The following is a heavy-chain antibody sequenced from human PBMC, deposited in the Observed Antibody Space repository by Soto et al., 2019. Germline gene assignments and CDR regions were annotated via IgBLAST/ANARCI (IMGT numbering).Heavy chain of an antibody. CDR1: GFTFSSYA. J-gene: IGHJ4*02. V-gene: IGHV3-30-3*01. Sequence: QVQLVESGGGVVQPGRSLRLSCAASGFTFSSYAMHWVRQAPGKGLEWVAVISYDGSNKYYADSVKGRFTISRDNSKNTLYLQMNSLRAEDTAVYYCARDPRTKIVVVIPWYFDYWGQGTLVTVSS. CDR3: ARDPRTKIVVVIPWYFDY. D-gene: IGHD3-22*01. CDR2: ISYDGSNK.